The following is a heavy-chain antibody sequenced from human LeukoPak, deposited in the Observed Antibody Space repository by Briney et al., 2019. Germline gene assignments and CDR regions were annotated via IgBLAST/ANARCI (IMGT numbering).Heavy chain of an antibody. CDR1: GFTVSSNY. V-gene: IGHV3-21*01. CDR3: ARDSGTIFGPTSVDF. J-gene: IGHJ4*02. D-gene: IGHD3-3*01. CDR2: ISSSSSNI. Sequence: PGGSLRLSCAASGFTVSSNYMTWVRQAPGKGLEWVSSISSSSSNIYYADSVKGRFAISRDNAKTSLYLQMNSLRAEDTAVYYCARDSGTIFGPTSVDFWGQGTLVTVSS.